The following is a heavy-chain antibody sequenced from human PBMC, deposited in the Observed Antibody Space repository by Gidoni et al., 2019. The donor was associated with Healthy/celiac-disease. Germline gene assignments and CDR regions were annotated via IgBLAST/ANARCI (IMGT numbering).Heavy chain of an antibody. D-gene: IGHD3-10*01. Sequence: QVQLVQSGAEMKKPGASVKVSCKASGYPFTSYAMHWVRQAPGQRLEWMGWINAGNGNTTYSQKFQGRVTITRDTSASTAYMELSSLRSEDTAVYYCARGVLGRRGSMVRGVFDYWGQGTLVTVSS. V-gene: IGHV1-3*01. CDR2: INAGNGNT. CDR3: ARGVLGRRGSMVRGVFDY. CDR1: GYPFTSYA. J-gene: IGHJ4*02.